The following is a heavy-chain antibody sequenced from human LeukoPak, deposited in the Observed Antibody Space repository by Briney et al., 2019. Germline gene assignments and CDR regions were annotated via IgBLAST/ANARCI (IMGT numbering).Heavy chain of an antibody. CDR1: GGSFSGYY. Sequence: SETLSLTCAVYGGSFSGYYWSWIRQPPGKGLEWIGEINHSGSTNYNPSLKSRVTISVDTSKNQFSLKLCSVTAADTAVYYCARGNGWYYYWGQGTLVTVSS. CDR2: INHSGST. D-gene: IGHD6-19*01. CDR3: ARGNGWYYY. J-gene: IGHJ4*02. V-gene: IGHV4-34*01.